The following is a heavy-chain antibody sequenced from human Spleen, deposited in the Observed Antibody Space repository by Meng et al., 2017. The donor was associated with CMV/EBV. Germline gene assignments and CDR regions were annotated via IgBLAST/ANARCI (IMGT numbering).Heavy chain of an antibody. CDR3: ARHSSSSSYYHYAMDV. J-gene: IGHJ6*02. Sequence: ASVKVSCKASGYTFTDYYLHWVRQAPGQGLEWMGWLNPNTGGTNFAQKFQGRVTMTRDTSISTAYMELTSLRSDDTAVYYCARHSSSSSYYHYAMDVCGQGTTVTVSS. V-gene: IGHV1-2*02. CDR1: GYTFTDYY. CDR2: LNPNTGGT. D-gene: IGHD6-6*01.